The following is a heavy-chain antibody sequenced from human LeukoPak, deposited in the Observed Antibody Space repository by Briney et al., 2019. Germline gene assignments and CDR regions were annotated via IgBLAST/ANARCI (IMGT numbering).Heavy chain of an antibody. CDR2: IRSKAYGGTT. Sequence: PGGSLRLSCTASGLTFGDYAMSWFRQAPGKGLEWVGFIRSKAYGGTTEYAASVKGRFTISRDDSKSIAYLQMNSLKTEDTAVYYCTRPALPLLGALNWFDPWGQGTLVTVSS. V-gene: IGHV3-49*03. CDR1: GLTFGDYA. CDR3: TRPALPLLGALNWFDP. J-gene: IGHJ5*02. D-gene: IGHD3-10*01.